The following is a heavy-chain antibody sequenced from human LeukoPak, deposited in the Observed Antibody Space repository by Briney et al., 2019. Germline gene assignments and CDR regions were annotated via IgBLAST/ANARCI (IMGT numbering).Heavy chain of an antibody. CDR2: IIPILGIA. J-gene: IGHJ4*02. D-gene: IGHD6-19*01. Sequence: ASGKVSSKASGGIFSTYAISWVRQAGGPGVEWLGRIIPILGIANYAQKFQGRVTITADKSTSTAYMELSSLRSEDTAVYYCAIAVAGNTDYWGQGTLVTVSS. CDR1: GGIFSTYA. CDR3: AIAVAGNTDY. V-gene: IGHV1-69*04.